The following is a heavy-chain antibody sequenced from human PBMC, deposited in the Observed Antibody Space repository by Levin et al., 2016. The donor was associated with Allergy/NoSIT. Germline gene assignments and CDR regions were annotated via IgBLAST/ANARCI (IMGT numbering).Heavy chain of an antibody. J-gene: IGHJ6*02. CDR3: ARALQGEMATIGTVFSYGMDV. Sequence: GSLRLSCAVYGGSFSGYYWSWIRQPPGKGLEWIGEINHSGSTNYNPSLKSRVTISVDTSKNQFSLKLSSVTAADTAVYYCARALQGEMATIGTVFSYGMDVWGQGTTVTVSS. CDR2: INHSGST. CDR1: GGSFSGYY. D-gene: IGHD5-24*01. V-gene: IGHV4-34*01.